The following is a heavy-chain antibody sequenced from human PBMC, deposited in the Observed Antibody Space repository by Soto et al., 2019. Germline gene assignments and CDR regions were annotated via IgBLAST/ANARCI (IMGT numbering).Heavy chain of an antibody. J-gene: IGHJ4*02. CDR1: GFTFSSYA. CDR3: AANGPHFDY. Sequence: QVQLVESGGGVVQPGRSLRLSCAASGFTFSSYAMHWVRQAPGKGLEWVAVISYDGSNKYYADSVKGRFTISRDNSKNTLYLQMNSLRAEDTAVYYCAANGPHFDYWGQGTLVTVSS. CDR2: ISYDGSNK. V-gene: IGHV3-30-3*01.